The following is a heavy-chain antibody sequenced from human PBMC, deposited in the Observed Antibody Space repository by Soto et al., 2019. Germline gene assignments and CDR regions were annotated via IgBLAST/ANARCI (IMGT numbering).Heavy chain of an antibody. V-gene: IGHV3-30-3*01. CDR3: AREVGTFYYHYGMDV. CDR1: GFTFSSYN. D-gene: IGHD2-21*02. J-gene: IGHJ6*02. Sequence: QVQLVESGGGVVQPGRSLRLSCAASGFTFSSYNMEWVRQAPGKGLEWVTVISFDGSNKYYADSVQGRFTISRDNCKNKVYLEMNSLKPEDTAVYYCAREVGTFYYHYGMDVWGQGTTVTVAS. CDR2: ISFDGSNK.